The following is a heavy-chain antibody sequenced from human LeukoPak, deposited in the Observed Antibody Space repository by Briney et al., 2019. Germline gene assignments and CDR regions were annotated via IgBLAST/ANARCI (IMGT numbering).Heavy chain of an antibody. CDR3: ARDVPHNWFDT. Sequence: PGGSLRLSCAASGITFGNNWMHWVRQGPGKGLVWISRINSDGGGAIYADSAKGRFTVSRDNAKNTLYLQMSSLRAEDTAVHYCARDVPHNWFDTWGQGTLVTVSS. CDR2: INSDGGGA. CDR1: GITFGNNW. J-gene: IGHJ5*02. V-gene: IGHV3-74*01.